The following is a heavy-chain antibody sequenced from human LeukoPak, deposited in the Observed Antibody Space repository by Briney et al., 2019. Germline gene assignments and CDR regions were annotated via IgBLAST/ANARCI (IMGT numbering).Heavy chain of an antibody. Sequence: ASVKLSCKAAGYTFTSRGFIWLRQAPGQGLEWMGWITVNNGYTKYAQELQGRVTMTTDTSTSTAYMELRSLRSDDTAVYYCAKVHCISTNCNHIWTYFDYWGQGTLVTVSS. D-gene: IGHD2-2*01. J-gene: IGHJ4*02. V-gene: IGHV1-18*01. CDR3: AKVHCISTNCNHIWTYFDY. CDR2: ITVNNGYT. CDR1: GYTFTSRG.